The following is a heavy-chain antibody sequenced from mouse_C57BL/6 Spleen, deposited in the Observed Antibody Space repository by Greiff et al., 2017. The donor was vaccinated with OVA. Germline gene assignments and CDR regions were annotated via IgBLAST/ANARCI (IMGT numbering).Heavy chain of an antibody. D-gene: IGHD2-4*01. V-gene: IGHV2-4*01. CDR1: GFSLTSYG. CDR2: IWSGGST. CDR3: AKRGDYDYFDV. J-gene: IGHJ1*03. Sequence: VMLVESGPGLVQPSQSLSITCTVSGFSLTSYGVHWVRQPPGKGLEWLGVIWSGGSTDYNAAFISRLSISKDNSKSQVFFKMNSLQADDTAIYYCAKRGDYDYFDVWGTGTTVTVSS.